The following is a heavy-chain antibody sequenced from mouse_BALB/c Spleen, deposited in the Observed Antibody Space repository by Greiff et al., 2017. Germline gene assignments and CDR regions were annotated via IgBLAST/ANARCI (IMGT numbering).Heavy chain of an antibody. V-gene: IGHV14-3*02. D-gene: IGHD2-2*01. J-gene: IGHJ3*01. Sequence: VQLQQSGAELVKPGASVKLSCTASGFNIKDTYMHWVKQRPEQGLEWIGRIDPANGNTKYDPKFQGKATITADTSSNTAYLQLSSLTSEDTAVYYCAREENYGYDEAYWGQGTLVTVSA. CDR1: GFNIKDTY. CDR2: IDPANGNT. CDR3: AREENYGYDEAY.